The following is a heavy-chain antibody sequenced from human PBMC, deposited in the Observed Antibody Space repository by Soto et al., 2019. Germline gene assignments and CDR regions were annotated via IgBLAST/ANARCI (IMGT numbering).Heavy chain of an antibody. CDR1: GFSLNSNGVA. V-gene: IGHV2-5*02. Sequence: QITLKESGPTLVRPTQTLTLTCTVSGFSLNSNGVAVGWIRQPPGKALEWLALIYWDDDKRYSPSLKSRLTITHVTHPTHLVLTTTNLDPADTATYYCAPSEYYYGYSLHYWAQGTLVTVSS. CDR3: APSEYYYGYSLHY. D-gene: IGHD3-10*01. CDR2: IYWDDDK. J-gene: IGHJ4*02.